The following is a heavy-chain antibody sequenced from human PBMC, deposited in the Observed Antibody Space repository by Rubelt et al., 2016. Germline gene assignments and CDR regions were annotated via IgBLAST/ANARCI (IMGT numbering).Heavy chain of an antibody. Sequence: QVQLQESGPGLVKPSETLSLTCTVSGGSISSYYWSWIRQPPGKGLEWIGEINHSGSTNYNPSLKSRVTISVDTSKNQFSLKLSSVTAADTAVYYCARGLNDSSGYYYVNFDYWGQGTLVTVSS. V-gene: IGHV4-59*12. J-gene: IGHJ4*02. CDR1: GGSISSYY. CDR2: INHSGST. D-gene: IGHD3-22*01. CDR3: ARGLNDSSGYYYVNFDY.